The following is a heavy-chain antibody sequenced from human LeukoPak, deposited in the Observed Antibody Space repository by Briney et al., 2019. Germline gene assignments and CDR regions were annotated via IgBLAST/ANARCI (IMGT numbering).Heavy chain of an antibody. CDR2: ISYGGSNK. V-gene: IGHV3-30*04. D-gene: IGHD4-17*01. CDR3: ARESYGEHYFDY. J-gene: IGHJ4*02. Sequence: GGSLRLSCVASGFTFSSYAMHWVRQAPGKGLEWVAVISYGGSNKYYADSVKGRFTISRDNSKNTLYLQMNSLRAEDTAVYYCARESYGEHYFDYWGQGTLVTVSS. CDR1: GFTFSSYA.